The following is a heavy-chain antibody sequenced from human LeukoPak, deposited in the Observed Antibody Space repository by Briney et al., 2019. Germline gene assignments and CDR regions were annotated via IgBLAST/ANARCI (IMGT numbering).Heavy chain of an antibody. CDR3: ARDNVMIVVAQGGFDY. D-gene: IGHD3-22*01. CDR2: ISTYNGNT. J-gene: IGHJ4*02. CDR1: GYTFTSHG. Sequence: GASVKVSCKASGYTFTSHGISWVRQAPGQGLEWMGWISTYNGNTNYAQKFQGRVTMTRDMSTSTVYMELSSLRSEDTAVYYCARDNVMIVVAQGGFDYWGQGTLVTVSS. V-gene: IGHV1-18*01.